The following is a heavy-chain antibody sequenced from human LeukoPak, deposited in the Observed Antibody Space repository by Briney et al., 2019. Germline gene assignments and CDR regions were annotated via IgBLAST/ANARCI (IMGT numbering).Heavy chain of an antibody. CDR2: IDPRDSDT. CDR1: GYSFSSYW. D-gene: IGHD2-2*01. V-gene: IGHV5-51*01. CDR3: ARRQYQLNKPPFDY. Sequence: GESLKISCKGSGYSFSSYWIGWVRQIPGKGLEWIGIIDPRDSDTRYSPSFRGQVTISAAKSITTAYLQCSSLKASDTAIYYCARRQYQLNKPPFDYWGQGTQVTVSS. J-gene: IGHJ4*02.